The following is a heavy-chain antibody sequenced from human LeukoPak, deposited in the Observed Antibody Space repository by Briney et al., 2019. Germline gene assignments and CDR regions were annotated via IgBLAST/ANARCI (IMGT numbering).Heavy chain of an antibody. CDR2: INQDGSEK. J-gene: IGHJ6*04. CDR3: GRDSSSSSCSMDV. D-gene: IGHD2-2*01. V-gene: IGHV3-7*03. CDR1: GFTFSSYW. Sequence: GGSLRLSCAASGFTFSSYWMSWVRQAAGKGREWVANINQDGSEKYYVDSVKGRFTISRDDAKNSLYLQMNSLRAEDTAVYYCGRDSSSSSCSMDVWGKGTTVTVSS.